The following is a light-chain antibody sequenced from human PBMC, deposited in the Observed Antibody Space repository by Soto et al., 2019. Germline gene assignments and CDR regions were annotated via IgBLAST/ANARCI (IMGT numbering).Light chain of an antibody. CDR3: LLFDGDAGV. CDR1: TGAVTSGYY. CDR2: STS. Sequence: QAVVTQEPSLTVSPGGTVTLTCASSTGAVTSGYYPNWFQQKAGQAPRVLIYSTSNKHSWTPARFSGSLLGGKAALTLSGVQPEDEAEYYCLLFDGDAGVFGGGTQLTVL. V-gene: IGLV7-43*01. J-gene: IGLJ3*02.